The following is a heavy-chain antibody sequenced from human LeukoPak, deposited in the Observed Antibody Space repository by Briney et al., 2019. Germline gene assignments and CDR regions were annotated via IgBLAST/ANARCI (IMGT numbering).Heavy chain of an antibody. CDR2: ISAYNGNT. Sequence: ASVKVSCKASGYTFTSYGISWVRQAPGQGLEWMGWISAYNGNTNYAQKLQGRVTMTTDTSTSTAYMELRSLRSGDTAVYYCARGLDCSGGSCYVFDPWGQGTLVTVSS. D-gene: IGHD2-15*01. V-gene: IGHV1-18*01. CDR1: GYTFTSYG. CDR3: ARGLDCSGGSCYVFDP. J-gene: IGHJ5*02.